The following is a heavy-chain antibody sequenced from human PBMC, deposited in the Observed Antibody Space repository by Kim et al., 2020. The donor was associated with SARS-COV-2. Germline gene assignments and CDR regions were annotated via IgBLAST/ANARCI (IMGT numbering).Heavy chain of an antibody. J-gene: IGHJ4*02. CDR3: ARPYYDSSGYMY. V-gene: IGHV4-39*01. Sequence: YYNPTLKSGVTISVDTYKNQISLKLSSVTAADTAVYYCARPYYDSSGYMYWGQGDLVTVSS. D-gene: IGHD3-22*01.